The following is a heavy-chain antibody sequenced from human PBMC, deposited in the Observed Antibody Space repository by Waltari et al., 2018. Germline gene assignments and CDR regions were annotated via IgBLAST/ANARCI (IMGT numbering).Heavy chain of an antibody. Sequence: QVQLQQWGAGLLKPSETLSLTCAVYGGSFSGYYWSWIRQPAGKGLEWIGRIYTSGSTNYNPSLKSRVTMSVDTSKNQFSLKLSSVTAADTAVYYCARASYYDSSGYYDYYYYYMDVWGKGTTVTVSS. CDR3: ARASYYDSSGYYDYYYYYMDV. V-gene: IGHV4-59*10. D-gene: IGHD3-22*01. CDR1: GGSFSGYY. CDR2: IYTSGST. J-gene: IGHJ6*03.